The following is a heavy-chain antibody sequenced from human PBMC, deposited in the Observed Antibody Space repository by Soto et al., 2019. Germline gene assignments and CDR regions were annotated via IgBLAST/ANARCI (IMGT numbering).Heavy chain of an antibody. Sequence: SETLSLTCTVSGGSIRSGDSYWSWIRQPPGKGLEWIGYIYYSGSTYYNPSLKSRVTISLDTSKNQFSLNLSSVTAADTAVYYCARTHYSDRSGTDYWGQGILVTVSS. CDR1: GGSIRSGDSY. CDR2: IYYSGST. J-gene: IGHJ4*02. V-gene: IGHV4-30-4*01. CDR3: ARTHYSDRSGTDY. D-gene: IGHD3-22*01.